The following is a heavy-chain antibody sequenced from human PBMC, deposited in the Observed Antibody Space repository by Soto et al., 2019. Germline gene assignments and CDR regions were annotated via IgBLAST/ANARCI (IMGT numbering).Heavy chain of an antibody. J-gene: IGHJ3*02. V-gene: IGHV1-69*01. D-gene: IGHD2-15*01. CDR1: GGTFSSYA. CDR3: ARTRPTPDSGVVVAATGSGAFVI. Sequence: QVQLVQSGAEVKKPGSSVKVSCKASGGTFSSYAISWVRQAPGQALEWMGANIPIYGTANYAQEFQGRVTILADESTSTAYIARSSLRSEDTAMYDCARTRPTPDSGVVVAATGSGAFVIWGQGTNVTVS. CDR2: NIPIYGTA.